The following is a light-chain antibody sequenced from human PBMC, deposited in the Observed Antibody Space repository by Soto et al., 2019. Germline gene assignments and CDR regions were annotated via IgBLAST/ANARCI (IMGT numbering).Light chain of an antibody. CDR3: CSYAGSSTYV. J-gene: IGLJ1*01. CDR2: TNN. V-gene: IGLV1-44*01. CDR1: SSNIGGNT. Sequence: QSVLTQPPSASGTPGQRVTISCSGSSSNIGGNTVNWYQHLPGKAPKLFIHTNNQRPSGVSNRFSGSKSGNTASLTISGLQAEDEADYYCCSYAGSSTYVFGTGTKLTVL.